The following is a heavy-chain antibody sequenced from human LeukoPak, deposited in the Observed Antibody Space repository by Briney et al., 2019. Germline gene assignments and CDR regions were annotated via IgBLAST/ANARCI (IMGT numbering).Heavy chain of an antibody. CDR2: IYYSGST. CDR3: ARYSYDSSGYQH. J-gene: IGHJ4*02. Sequence: SETLSLTCTVSGVSISSSSYYWGWIRQPPGKGLEWIGSIYYSGSTYYNPSLKSRVTISVDTSKNQLSLKLSSVTAADTAVYYCARYSYDSSGYQHWGQGTLVTVSS. CDR1: GVSISSSSYY. V-gene: IGHV4-39*07. D-gene: IGHD3-22*01.